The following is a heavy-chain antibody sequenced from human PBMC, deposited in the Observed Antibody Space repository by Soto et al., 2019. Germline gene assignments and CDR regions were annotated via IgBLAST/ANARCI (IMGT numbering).Heavy chain of an antibody. J-gene: IGHJ5*02. V-gene: IGHV5-51*01. D-gene: IGHD2-2*01. Sequence: GESLKISCKGSGYSFTSYWIGWVRQMPGKGLEWMGIIYPGDSDTRYSPSFQGQVTISADKSISTAYLQWSSLKASDTAMYYCARVFGLYCSSTSCYEIHGGDNWFDPWGQGTLVTVSS. CDR1: GYSFTSYW. CDR2: IYPGDSDT. CDR3: ARVFGLYCSSTSCYEIHGGDNWFDP.